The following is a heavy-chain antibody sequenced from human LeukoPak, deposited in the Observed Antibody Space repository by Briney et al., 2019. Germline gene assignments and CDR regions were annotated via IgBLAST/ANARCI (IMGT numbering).Heavy chain of an antibody. CDR1: GYTFTSYG. D-gene: IGHD4-17*01. CDR2: ISAYNGNT. CDR3: ARYPLDPYGDYEAFDI. Sequence: ASVKVSCKASGYTFTSYGISWVRQAPGQGLEWMGWISAYNGNTNYAQKLQGRVTMTTDTSTSTAYMELRRLRSDDTGVYYCARYPLDPYGDYEAFDIWGQGTMVTVSS. J-gene: IGHJ3*02. V-gene: IGHV1-18*01.